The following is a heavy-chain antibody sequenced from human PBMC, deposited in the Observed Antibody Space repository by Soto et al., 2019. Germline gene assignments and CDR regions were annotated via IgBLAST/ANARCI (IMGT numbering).Heavy chain of an antibody. D-gene: IGHD2-2*01. CDR3: ARELRAFRGTSNWFDP. CDR1: GFTFSDYY. J-gene: IGHJ5*02. CDR2: ISSSSSYT. Sequence: PGGSLRLSCAASGFTFSDYYMSWIRQAPGKGLEWVSYISSSSSYTNYADSVKGRFTISRDNAKNSLYLQMDSLRAEDTAVYYCARELRAFRGTSNWFDPWGQGTLVTVSS. V-gene: IGHV3-11*06.